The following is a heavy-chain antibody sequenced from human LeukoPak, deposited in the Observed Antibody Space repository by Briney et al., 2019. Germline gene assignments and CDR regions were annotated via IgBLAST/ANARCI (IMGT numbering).Heavy chain of an antibody. J-gene: IGHJ6*03. V-gene: IGHV1-2*02. CDR1: GYTFTGYY. Sequence: ASVKVSCKASGYTFTGYYMHWVPQAPGQGLECMGWINPNSGGTNYAQKFQGRVTMTRDTSISTAYMELSRLRSDDTAVYYCARAPLGYYYMDVWGKGTTVTVSS. CDR2: INPNSGGT. D-gene: IGHD3-3*01. CDR3: ARAPLGYYYMDV.